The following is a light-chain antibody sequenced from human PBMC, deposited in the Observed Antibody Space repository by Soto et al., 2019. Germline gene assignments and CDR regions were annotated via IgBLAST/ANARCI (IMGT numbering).Light chain of an antibody. CDR2: EVS. CDR3: SSYAGSNKSV. V-gene: IGLV2-8*01. CDR1: SSDVGGYNY. Sequence: QSVLTQPPSASGSPGQSVTISCTGTSSDVGGYNYVSWYQQHPGKAPKLMIYEVSKRPSGVPDRFSGSKSGNTASLTVSGLQPEDEADYYCSSYAGSNKSVLXTGTKVTVL. J-gene: IGLJ1*01.